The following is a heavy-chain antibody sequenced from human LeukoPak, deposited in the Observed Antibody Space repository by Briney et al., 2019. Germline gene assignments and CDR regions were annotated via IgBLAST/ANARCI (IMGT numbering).Heavy chain of an antibody. Sequence: PSQTRSLTCTVSGGSISSGSYYWSWIRQPAGKVLEWIGRIYTSGSTNYNPSLKSRVTMSVDTSKNQFSLKLSSVTAADTAVYYCARGLLYSPQPNTNAFDIWGQGTMVTVSS. V-gene: IGHV4-61*02. CDR1: GGSISSGSYY. CDR3: ARGLLYSPQPNTNAFDI. CDR2: IYTSGST. D-gene: IGHD1-1*01. J-gene: IGHJ3*02.